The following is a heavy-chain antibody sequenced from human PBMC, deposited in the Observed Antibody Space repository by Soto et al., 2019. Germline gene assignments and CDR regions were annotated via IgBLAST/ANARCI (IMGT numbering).Heavy chain of an antibody. D-gene: IGHD7-27*01. Sequence: QVLLLQSGAEVTKPGASVKVSCKASGYTFTGYYMEWVRQAPGQGLEWMGWINPNTGDTNYAQKFQGYVTMTRDTSISTAYMELSRLTSDDTAVYYCARGLGSDYWGQGTLVTVSS. V-gene: IGHV1-2*04. CDR2: INPNTGDT. CDR1: GYTFTGYY. CDR3: ARGLGSDY. J-gene: IGHJ4*02.